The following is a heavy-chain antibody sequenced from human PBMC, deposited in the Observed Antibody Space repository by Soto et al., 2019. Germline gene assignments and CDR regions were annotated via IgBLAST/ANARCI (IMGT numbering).Heavy chain of an antibody. CDR2: ISSSSTI. V-gene: IGHV3-48*01. CDR3: ASTRGGYYYYMDV. J-gene: IGHJ6*03. D-gene: IGHD3-16*01. CDR1: GFTFSSYS. Sequence: GGSLRLSCAASGFTFSSYSMNWVRQAPGKGLEWVSYISSSSTIYYADSVKGRFTISRDNAKNSLYLQMNSLRAEDTAVYYCASTRGGYYYYMDVWGKGTTVTVSS.